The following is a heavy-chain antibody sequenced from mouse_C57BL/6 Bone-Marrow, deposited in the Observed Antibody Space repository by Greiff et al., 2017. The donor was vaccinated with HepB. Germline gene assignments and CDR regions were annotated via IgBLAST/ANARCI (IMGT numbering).Heavy chain of an antibody. V-gene: IGHV1-63*01. D-gene: IGHD1-1*01. CDR2: IYPGGGYT. Sequence: VQLQQSGAELVRPGTSVKMSCKASGYTFTNYWIGWAKQRPGHGLEWIGDIYPGGGYTNYNEKFKGKATLTADKSSSTAYMQLSSLTSEDSAIYYCARRSTYYYGSSYGYWGQGTTLTVSS. CDR1: GYTFTNYW. J-gene: IGHJ2*01. CDR3: ARRSTYYYGSSYGY.